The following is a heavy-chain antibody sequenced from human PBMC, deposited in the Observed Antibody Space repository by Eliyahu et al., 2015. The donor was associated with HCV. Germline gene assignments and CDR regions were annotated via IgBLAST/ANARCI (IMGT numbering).Heavy chain of an antibody. D-gene: IGHD2-15*01. Sequence: QMRLQESGPGLVKPSGTLSLTCTVSGASITNNYYYWAWIRQPPGKGPEWIGSISYSWSTYQNPSLKSRVTISIDTSKNHFSLNLTSVTAADTAVYYCARRDAGYCSGGTCYSAYFDSWGQGTLVTVSS. V-gene: IGHV4-39*02. CDR1: GASITNNYYY. CDR3: ARRDAGYCSGGTCYSAYFDS. J-gene: IGHJ4*02. CDR2: ISYSWST.